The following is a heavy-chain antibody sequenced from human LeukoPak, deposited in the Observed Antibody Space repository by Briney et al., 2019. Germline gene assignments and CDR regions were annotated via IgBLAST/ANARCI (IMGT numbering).Heavy chain of an antibody. Sequence: GASVKVSCKASGYTFTSYDINWVRQATGQGLEWMGWMNPNSGNTGYAQKFQGRVTMTRNTSISTAYMELSSLRSEDTAVYYCATPGVGLELRGDYFDYWGQGTLVTVSS. CDR1: GYTFTSYD. D-gene: IGHD1-7*01. CDR2: MNPNSGNT. J-gene: IGHJ4*02. V-gene: IGHV1-8*01. CDR3: ATPGVGLELRGDYFDY.